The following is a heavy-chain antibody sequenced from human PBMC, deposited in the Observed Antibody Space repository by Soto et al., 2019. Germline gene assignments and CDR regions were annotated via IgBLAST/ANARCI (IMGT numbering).Heavy chain of an antibody. D-gene: IGHD3-3*01. V-gene: IGHV3-74*01. Sequence: GSLRLSCAVSGFTFSSHWMHWVRQAPGKGLVWVSRINSDGSSTNYADSVKGRFTISRDNAKITLYLQMNSLGADDTAVYYCARDSSPYYDFWSGFYTYFDYWGQGALVTVSS. CDR1: GFTFSSHW. CDR2: INSDGSST. CDR3: ARDSSPYYDFWSGFYTYFDY. J-gene: IGHJ4*02.